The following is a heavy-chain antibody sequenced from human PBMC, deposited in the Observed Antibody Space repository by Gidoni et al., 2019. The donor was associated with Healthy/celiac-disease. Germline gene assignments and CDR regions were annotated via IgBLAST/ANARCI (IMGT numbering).Heavy chain of an antibody. V-gene: IGHV3-66*01. CDR2: IYSGGST. CDR1: GFTVSSNY. J-gene: IGHJ5*02. D-gene: IGHD4-17*01. CDR3: ARGDTYGDYLSWFDP. Sequence: VQLVEAGGGLVQPRGSLRLYCAAPGFTVSSNYMSWVRQAPGKGLEWVSGIYSGGSTYYADSVKGRFTISRDNSKNTLYLQMTSLRAEDTAVYYCARGDTYGDYLSWFDPWGQGTLVTVSS.